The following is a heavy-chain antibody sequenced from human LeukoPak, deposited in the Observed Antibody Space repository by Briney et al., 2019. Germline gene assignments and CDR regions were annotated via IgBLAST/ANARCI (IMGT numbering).Heavy chain of an antibody. D-gene: IGHD3-10*01. CDR2: IYYSGST. V-gene: IGHV4-61*08. Sequence: SQTLSLTCTVSGGSISSGGYYWSWIRQPPGKGLEWIGYIYYSGSTNYNPSLKSRVTISVDKSKNQFSLQLTSVTAADTAVYYCARGSELYYASGSRAYFDYWGQGTPVTVSS. J-gene: IGHJ4*02. CDR3: ARGSELYYASGSRAYFDY. CDR1: GGSISSGGYY.